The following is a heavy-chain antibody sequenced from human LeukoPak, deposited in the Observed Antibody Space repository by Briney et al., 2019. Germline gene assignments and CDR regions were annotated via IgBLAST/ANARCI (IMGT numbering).Heavy chain of an antibody. D-gene: IGHD3-22*01. V-gene: IGHV4-61*09. CDR2: IYTSGST. J-gene: IGHJ4*02. Sequence: SETLSLTCTVSDDSISSGGYYWSWVRQPAGKGLEWIGHIYTSGSTDYNPSLKSRVTIPVDTSKNQFSLKLTSVTAADTAVYYCARDRPYISGYYSGSVGCYFDYWGQGILVTVSS. CDR1: DDSISSGGYY. CDR3: ARDRPYISGYYSGSVGCYFDY.